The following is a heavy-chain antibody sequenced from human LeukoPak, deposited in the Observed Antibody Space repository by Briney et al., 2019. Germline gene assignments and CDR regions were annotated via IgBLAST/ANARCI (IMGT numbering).Heavy chain of an antibody. V-gene: IGHV3-7*01. CDR3: ARDMSNYGDLGGGFDY. Sequence: GGSLRLSCAASGFTFSSYGMSWVRQAPGKGLEWVANIKQDGSEKYYVDSVKGRFTISRDNAKNSLYLQMNSLRAEDTAVYYCARDMSNYGDLGGGFDYWGQGTLVTVSS. CDR2: IKQDGSEK. J-gene: IGHJ4*02. D-gene: IGHD4-17*01. CDR1: GFTFSSYG.